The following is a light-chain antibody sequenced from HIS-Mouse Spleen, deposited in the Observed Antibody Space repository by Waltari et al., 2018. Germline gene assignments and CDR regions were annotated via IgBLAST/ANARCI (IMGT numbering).Light chain of an antibody. Sequence: EIVMTQSPATLSVSPGERATLSCRASQGVSSNLAWHQQKPGQAPRLLIYGSSTRATGIPARFSGSGSATEFTITISRMQSEDFAYYYCQQYNNCPLTFGGGTKVEIK. CDR2: GSS. J-gene: IGKJ4*01. CDR1: QGVSSN. V-gene: IGKV3-15*01. CDR3: QQYNNCPLT.